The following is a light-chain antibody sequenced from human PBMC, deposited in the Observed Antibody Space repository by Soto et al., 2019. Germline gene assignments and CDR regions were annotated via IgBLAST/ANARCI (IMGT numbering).Light chain of an antibody. J-gene: IGKJ1*01. CDR1: QSVGST. CDR2: DAS. CDR3: QQHNNWPQT. Sequence: IVMTQSPATLSVSPGERATLSCRASQSVGSTVAWYQLKPGQAPRLLIYDASTRATGIPARFSGSGSGTEFTLTISSLQSEDFAVYCCQQHNNWPQTFGQGTKVDIK. V-gene: IGKV3-15*01.